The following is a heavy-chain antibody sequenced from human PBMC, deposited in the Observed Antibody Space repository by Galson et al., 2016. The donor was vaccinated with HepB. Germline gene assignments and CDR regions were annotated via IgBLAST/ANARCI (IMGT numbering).Heavy chain of an antibody. Sequence: QSGAEVKKPGESLKISCKGSGYSFISNWIGWVRQMPGKGLEWMGIVHPSDSDIRYSPSCQGRVTFSVDKSVNTAYLQWSSLKASDTAIYYCARRWSINSGSYVGMDVWGQGTTVTVSS. CDR2: VHPSDSDI. D-gene: IGHD6-19*01. J-gene: IGHJ6*02. CDR1: GYSFISNW. CDR3: ARRWSINSGSYVGMDV. V-gene: IGHV5-51*01.